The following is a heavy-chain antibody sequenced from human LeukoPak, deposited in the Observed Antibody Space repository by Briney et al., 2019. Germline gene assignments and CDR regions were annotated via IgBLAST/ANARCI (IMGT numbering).Heavy chain of an antibody. Sequence: GASVTVSCKASGYTFTIYDINWVRQAPGQGLEWMGWMNPNSGNTGYAQKFQGRVTITRNTSISTAYMELSSLRSEDTAVYYCAREVYCSSTSCYEVNWFDPWGQGTLVTVSS. CDR1: GYTFTIYD. V-gene: IGHV1-8*03. J-gene: IGHJ5*02. D-gene: IGHD2-2*01. CDR3: AREVYCSSTSCYEVNWFDP. CDR2: MNPNSGNT.